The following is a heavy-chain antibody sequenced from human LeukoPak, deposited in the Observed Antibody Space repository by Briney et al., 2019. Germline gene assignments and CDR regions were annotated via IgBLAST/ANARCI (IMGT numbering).Heavy chain of an antibody. CDR3: ARVQLERSGEPFDY. D-gene: IGHD1-1*01. J-gene: IGHJ4*02. CDR1: GYTFISDG. CDR2: ISSYNGNT. Sequence: ASVKVSCKASGYTFISDGISWVRQAPGQGLEWMGWISSYNGNTKYAEKHQGRVTMTTDTSTSTAYMELRSLRSDDTAVYYCARVQLERSGEPFDYWGQGTLVTVSS. V-gene: IGHV1-18*01.